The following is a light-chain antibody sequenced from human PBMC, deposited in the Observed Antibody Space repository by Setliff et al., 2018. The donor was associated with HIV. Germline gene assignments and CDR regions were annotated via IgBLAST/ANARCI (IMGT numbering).Light chain of an antibody. CDR1: SSDVGRYNY. CDR3: CSYTSISTYV. J-gene: IGLJ1*01. V-gene: IGLV2-14*03. Sequence: QSVLTQPASVSGSPGQSITISCTGISSDVGRYNYVSWYQQHPGKTPKLIIYDVSKWPSGVSNRFSASKSGNTASLTISGLQAEDEADYYCCSYTSISTYVFGTGTKVTVL. CDR2: DVS.